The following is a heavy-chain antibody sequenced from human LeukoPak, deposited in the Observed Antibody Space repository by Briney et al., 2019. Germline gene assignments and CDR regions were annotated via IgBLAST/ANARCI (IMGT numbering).Heavy chain of an antibody. Sequence: PSETLSLTCAVSGYSISSGYYWGWIRQPPGKGLEWIGSIYHSGGTYYNPSLKSRVTISVDTSKNQFSLKLSSVTAADTAVYCCARQSYDFWSGYFLDYWGQGTLVTVSS. CDR2: IYHSGGT. J-gene: IGHJ4*02. CDR1: GYSISSGYY. V-gene: IGHV4-38-2*01. CDR3: ARQSYDFWSGYFLDY. D-gene: IGHD3-3*01.